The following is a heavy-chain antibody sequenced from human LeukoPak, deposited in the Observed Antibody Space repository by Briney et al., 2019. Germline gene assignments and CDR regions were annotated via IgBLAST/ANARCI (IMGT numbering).Heavy chain of an antibody. CDR2: INHSGST. CDR1: GGSISSSNW. J-gene: IGHJ4*02. CDR3: AREEYSSSSCYFDY. V-gene: IGHV4-4*02. Sequence: PSETLSLTCAVSGGSISSSNWWSWVRQPPGKGLEWIGEINHSGSTNYNPSLKSRVTISVDTSKNQFSLKLSSVTAADTAVYYCAREEYSSSSCYFDYWGRGTLVTVSS. D-gene: IGHD6-6*01.